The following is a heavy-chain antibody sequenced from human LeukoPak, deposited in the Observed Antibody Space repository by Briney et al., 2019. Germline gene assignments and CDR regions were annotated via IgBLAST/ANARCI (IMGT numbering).Heavy chain of an antibody. CDR1: GGSISSDDYY. Sequence: SQTLSLTCTVSGGSISSDDYYWSWIRQPPGKGLEWIGYIYYSGSTYYNPSLKSRVTISVDTSKNQFSLKLSSVTAADTAVYYCARGRGDVVVPAAMSIDYWGQGTLVTVSS. CDR3: ARGRGDVVVPAAMSIDY. CDR2: IYYSGST. V-gene: IGHV4-30-4*01. J-gene: IGHJ4*02. D-gene: IGHD2-2*01.